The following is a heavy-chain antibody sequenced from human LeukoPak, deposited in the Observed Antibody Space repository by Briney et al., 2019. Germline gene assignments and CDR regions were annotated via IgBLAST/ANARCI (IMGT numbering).Heavy chain of an antibody. Sequence: GGSLRLSCAASGFTFSSYAMNWVRQAPGKGLEWVSVIRSSGSGGSTYYADSVKGRFTISRDNSKNTLYLQMNNLRAEDTAVYYCARRQGRRGIVGSTVFKGAFDIWGQGTMVTVSS. J-gene: IGHJ3*02. V-gene: IGHV3-23*01. D-gene: IGHD1-26*01. CDR2: IRSSGSGGST. CDR1: GFTFSSYA. CDR3: ARRQGRRGIVGSTVFKGAFDI.